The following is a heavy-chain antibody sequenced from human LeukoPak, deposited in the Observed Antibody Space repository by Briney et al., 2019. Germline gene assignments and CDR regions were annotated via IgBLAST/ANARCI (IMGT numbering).Heavy chain of an antibody. D-gene: IGHD3-22*01. CDR3: ARCSFSSGCPFDY. V-gene: IGHV1-3*01. J-gene: IGHJ4*02. CDR2: IDAGNGNT. Sequence: EASVKVSCKASGHTFTTYVIHWVRQAPGQRLEWMGWIDAGNGNTKYSQKFQGRVTMTRDTSTSTVYMELSSLRSEDTAVYYCARCSFSSGCPFDYWGQGTLVTVSS. CDR1: GHTFTTYV.